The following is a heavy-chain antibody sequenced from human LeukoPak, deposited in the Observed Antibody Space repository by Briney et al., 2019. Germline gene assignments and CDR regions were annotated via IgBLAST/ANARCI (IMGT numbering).Heavy chain of an antibody. Sequence: SQTLSLTCTVSGVSITTGIHYWSWIRQHPGKGLEWIGYMYDDGRTYYNPSLSRRLSISLDASKNQFSLELNSVTAADTAVYYCARDEDLIKARPLFYYWGQGALVTVSS. CDR2: MYDDGRT. V-gene: IGHV4-31*03. J-gene: IGHJ4*01. CDR1: GVSITTGIHY. CDR3: ARDEDLIKARPLFYY. D-gene: IGHD6-6*01.